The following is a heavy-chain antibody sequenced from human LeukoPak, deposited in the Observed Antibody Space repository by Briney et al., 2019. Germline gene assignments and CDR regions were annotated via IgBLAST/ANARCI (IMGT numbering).Heavy chain of an antibody. Sequence: PSETLSLTCTVSGGSISSSKYYWGWIRQPPGKGLEWIGSISYSGSTYHNPSLKSRVTISVDTSKNQFSLKLSSVTAADTAVYYCARVMREYYGSGSPNYYYYYMDVWGKGTTVTVSS. D-gene: IGHD3-10*01. J-gene: IGHJ6*03. CDR3: ARVMREYYGSGSPNYYYYYMDV. V-gene: IGHV4-39*07. CDR1: GGSISSSKYY. CDR2: ISYSGST.